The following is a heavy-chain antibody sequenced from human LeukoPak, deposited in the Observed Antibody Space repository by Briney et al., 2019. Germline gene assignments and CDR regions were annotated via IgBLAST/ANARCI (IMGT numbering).Heavy chain of an antibody. CDR2: VSGGGDST. Sequence: PGGSLRLSYAASGFIFHTYAMSWVRQAPGKGLEWVSAVSGGGDSTYYADSVKGRFTISRDNSKNTVYLQMNSLRAEDTALYYCAQDLGTVTANAFDMWGQGTMVTVSS. V-gene: IGHV3-23*01. CDR3: AQDLGTVTANAFDM. D-gene: IGHD4-17*01. CDR1: GFIFHTYA. J-gene: IGHJ3*02.